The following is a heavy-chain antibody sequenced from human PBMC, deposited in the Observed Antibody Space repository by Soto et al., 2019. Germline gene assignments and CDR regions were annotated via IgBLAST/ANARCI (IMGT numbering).Heavy chain of an antibody. Sequence: QLQLRESGPGLVKPSETLSLTCIVSGDSISSGSYYWGWIRQPPGKGLEWIGSIYYTGGTNYNPSLKSRVNISADTSKNQFSLRLSSVTAADTAVYYCARRVDFGNGYYTAPLDVWGKGTTVTVSS. J-gene: IGHJ6*04. V-gene: IGHV4-39*01. CDR3: ARRVDFGNGYYTAPLDV. CDR1: GDSISSGSYY. D-gene: IGHD3-22*01. CDR2: IYYTGGT.